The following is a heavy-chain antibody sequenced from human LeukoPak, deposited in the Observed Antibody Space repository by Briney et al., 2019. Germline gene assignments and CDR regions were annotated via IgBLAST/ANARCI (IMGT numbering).Heavy chain of an antibody. CDR3: EGERGDAFDV. J-gene: IGHJ3*01. CDR2: IKHDASEI. CDR1: GFTFSSDW. Sequence: GGSLRLSCAASGFTFSSDWMNWVRQAPGQGLEWVANIKHDASEIYYVDSVKGRFTISRDNAKNSLYLQMKNLRAEDTAVYYCEGERGDAFDVWGQGTMVTVSS. V-gene: IGHV3-7*01.